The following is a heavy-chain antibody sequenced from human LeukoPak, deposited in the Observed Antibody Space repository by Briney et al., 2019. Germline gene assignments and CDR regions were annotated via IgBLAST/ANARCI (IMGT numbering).Heavy chain of an antibody. V-gene: IGHV3-64*01. CDR2: ISSNGGST. D-gene: IGHD3-10*01. J-gene: IGHJ4*02. CDR1: GFTFSSYA. Sequence: GGSLRLSCAASGFTFSSYAMHWVRQAPGKGLEYVSAISSNGGSTYYANSVKGRFTVSRDNSKNTLYLQMGSLRAEDMAVYYCARDGGGIGSGSYLDYWGQGTLVTVSS. CDR3: ARDGGGIGSGSYLDY.